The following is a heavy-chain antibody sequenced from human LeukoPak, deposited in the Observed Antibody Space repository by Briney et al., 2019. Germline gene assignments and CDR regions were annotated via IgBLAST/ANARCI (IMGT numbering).Heavy chain of an antibody. V-gene: IGHV1-46*01. CDR3: ATIPGYDY. J-gene: IGHJ4*02. CDR2: INPSGDNT. CDR1: GYTFTNNF. Sequence: ASVKVSCKASGYTFTNNFMHWVRQAPGQGLEWIGIINPSGDNTWYAQKLQGRVTMTTDTSTSTAYMELRSLRSDDTAVYYCATIPGYDYWGQGTLATVSS. D-gene: IGHD5-24*01.